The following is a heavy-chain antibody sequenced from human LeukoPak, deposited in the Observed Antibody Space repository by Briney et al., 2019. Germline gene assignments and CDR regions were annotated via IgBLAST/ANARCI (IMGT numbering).Heavy chain of an antibody. V-gene: IGHV1-69*04. CDR2: IIPILGIA. J-gene: IGHJ4*02. CDR3: ARDGDYGTGSYYRGCIDS. D-gene: IGHD3-10*01. CDR1: GGTFSSYA. Sequence: GASVKVSCKASGGTFSSYAISWVRQAPREGLEWMGRIIPILGIANYAQKLQGRVTMTRDTSISTAYLDLGSLRSDDTAVYYCARDGDYGTGSYYRGCIDSWGQGTPVTVSP.